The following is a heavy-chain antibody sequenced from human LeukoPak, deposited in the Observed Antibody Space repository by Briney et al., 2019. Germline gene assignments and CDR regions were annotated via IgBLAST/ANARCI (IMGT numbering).Heavy chain of an antibody. CDR1: GFTFSTYA. CDR3: LKVPNYSSGY. Sequence: GGSLRLSCSASGFTFSTYAMHWVRQAPGKGLESVSTISSNGGSTYYADSVKGRFTISRDNSMNTLYLQMSGLTAEDTAVYYCLKVPNYSSGYWGQGTLVTVSS. CDR2: ISSNGGST. V-gene: IGHV3-64D*09. J-gene: IGHJ4*02. D-gene: IGHD6-25*01.